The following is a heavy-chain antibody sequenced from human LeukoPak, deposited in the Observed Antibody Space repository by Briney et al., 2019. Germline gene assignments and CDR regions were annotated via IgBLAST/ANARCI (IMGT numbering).Heavy chain of an antibody. CDR1: GFTVSSNY. CDR2: IYSGGST. D-gene: IGHD2/OR15-2a*01. Sequence: GGSLRLSCAASGFTVSSNYMSWVRQAPGKGLEWVSIIYSGGSTYYADSVKGRFTISRHNSKNTLYLQMDSLRAEDTAVYYCARGVGAVSNIDYWGQGTLVTVSS. CDR3: ARGVGAVSNIDY. V-gene: IGHV3-53*04. J-gene: IGHJ4*02.